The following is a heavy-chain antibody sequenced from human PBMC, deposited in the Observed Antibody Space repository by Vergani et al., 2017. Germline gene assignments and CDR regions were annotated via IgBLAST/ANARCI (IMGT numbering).Heavy chain of an antibody. D-gene: IGHD6-13*01. Sequence: QVQLQQWGAGLLKPSETLSLTCAVYGGSFSGYYWSWTRQPPGKGLEWIGEINHSGSTNYNPSLKSRVTISVDTSKNQFSLKLSSVTAADTAVYYCARQGHIRAVAGPFDYWGQGTLVTVSS. V-gene: IGHV4-34*01. CDR1: GGSFSGYY. CDR2: INHSGST. J-gene: IGHJ4*02. CDR3: ARQGHIRAVAGPFDY.